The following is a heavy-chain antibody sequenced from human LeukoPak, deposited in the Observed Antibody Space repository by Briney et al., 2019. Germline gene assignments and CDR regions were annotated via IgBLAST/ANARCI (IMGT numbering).Heavy chain of an antibody. Sequence: SETLSLTCTVSYGSISDISYYWGWIRQPPGKGLEWIGSIYYSGSTYYNPSLKSRVTISVDTSKNQFSLKLSSVTAADTAVYYCARSRGSSGYYHDYWGQGTLVTVSS. J-gene: IGHJ4*02. CDR3: ARSRGSSGYYHDY. V-gene: IGHV4-39*01. D-gene: IGHD3-22*01. CDR1: YGSISDISYY. CDR2: IYYSGST.